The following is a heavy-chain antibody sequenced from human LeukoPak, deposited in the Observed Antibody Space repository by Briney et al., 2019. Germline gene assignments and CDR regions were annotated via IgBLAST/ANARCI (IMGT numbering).Heavy chain of an antibody. V-gene: IGHV3-23*01. CDR2: IHGSSGST. CDR3: ARGYDFWSGYSFDY. CDR1: GFTFSNYG. J-gene: IGHJ4*02. D-gene: IGHD3-3*01. Sequence: WGSLRLSCSASGFTFSNYGMSWVRQAPGKGLEWVSGIHGSSGSTYYADSVKGRSTISRDNSKNTLYLQMNSLRSEDTAVYYCARGYDFWSGYSFDYWGQGTLVTVSS.